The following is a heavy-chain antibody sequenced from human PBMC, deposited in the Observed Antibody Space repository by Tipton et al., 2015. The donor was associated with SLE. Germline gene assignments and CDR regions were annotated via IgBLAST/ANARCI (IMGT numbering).Heavy chain of an antibody. CDR2: ISSSSSYI. CDR3: ARILEWSHRVDY. V-gene: IGHV3-21*01. D-gene: IGHD3-3*01. J-gene: IGHJ4*02. Sequence: GSLRLSCAASGFIFSDYSMNWVRQAPGKGLEWVSFISSSSSYIYYADSVKGRFTISRDNSKNTLFLQMNSLRAEDTAVYYCARILEWSHRVDYWGQGTLVTVSS. CDR1: GFIFSDYS.